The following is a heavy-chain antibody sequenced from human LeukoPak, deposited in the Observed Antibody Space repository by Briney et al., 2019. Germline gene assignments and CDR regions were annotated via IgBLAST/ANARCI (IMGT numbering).Heavy chain of an antibody. D-gene: IGHD1-26*01. Sequence: SGGSLRLSCAVSGFTFSTYGIHWVRQAPGKGLEWVASLSDDGSNKKFADSVKGRFSLSRDYPKNTLYLQMNSLRAEDTAVYYCAREGLWATGFDYWGQGTLVTVSS. V-gene: IGHV3-30*03. CDR3: AREGLWATGFDY. J-gene: IGHJ4*02. CDR1: GFTFSTYG. CDR2: LSDDGSNK.